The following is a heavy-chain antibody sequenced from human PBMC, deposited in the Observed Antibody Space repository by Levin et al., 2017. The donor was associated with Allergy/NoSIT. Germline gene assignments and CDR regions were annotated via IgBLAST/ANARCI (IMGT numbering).Heavy chain of an antibody. D-gene: IGHD2-2*01. V-gene: IGHV3-30*03. J-gene: IGHJ4*02. Sequence: GESLKISCAASGFTFRSYDMHWIRQAPGKGLEWLAVISYDGSNKYYADSVKGRFTISRDNSKNTLYLEMNSLRGEDTAVYSCAARRLENCGRTSCYLPVDYWGQGTLVTVSS. CDR3: AARRLENCGRTSCYLPVDY. CDR1: GFTFRSYD. CDR2: ISYDGSNK.